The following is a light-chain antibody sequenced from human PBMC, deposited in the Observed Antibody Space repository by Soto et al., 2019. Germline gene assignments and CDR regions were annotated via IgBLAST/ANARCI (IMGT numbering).Light chain of an antibody. CDR2: DVS. V-gene: IGLV2-14*03. Sequence: QSALTQPASVSGSPGQSIAISCTGTSSDVGNYNYVSWYQQHPGKAPKLMIHDVSNRPSGVSNRFSGSKSGNTASLTISGLQPEDEADYYCNSYTSSSTYVFGTGTKLTVL. CDR3: NSYTSSSTYV. J-gene: IGLJ1*01. CDR1: SSDVGNYNY.